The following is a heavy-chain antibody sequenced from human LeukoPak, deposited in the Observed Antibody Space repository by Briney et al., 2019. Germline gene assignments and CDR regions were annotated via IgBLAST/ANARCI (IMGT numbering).Heavy chain of an antibody. D-gene: IGHD3-22*01. Sequence: HPGGSLRPSCAASGFTFDDYTMHWVRQAPGKGLEWVSLISWDGGSTYYADSLKGRFTISRDNSRNSLYLQMNSLRTEDTALYYCAKNSRRYYDSSGEYYYYYMDVWGKGTTVTVSS. CDR2: ISWDGGST. CDR1: GFTFDDYT. V-gene: IGHV3-43*01. J-gene: IGHJ6*03. CDR3: AKNSRRYYDSSGEYYYYYMDV.